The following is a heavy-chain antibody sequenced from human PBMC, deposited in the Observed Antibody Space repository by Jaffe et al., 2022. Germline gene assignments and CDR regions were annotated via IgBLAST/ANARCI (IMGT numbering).Heavy chain of an antibody. J-gene: IGHJ4*02. CDR2: INEDGSDK. D-gene: IGHD6-6*01. CDR3: ARASRGAPEEY. V-gene: IGHV3-7*05. Sequence: EVQLVESGGGLVQPGGSLRLSCAVSGFTFSNSWMCWVRQAPGRGLEWVASINEDGSDKYYVDSVKGRFTISRDNAKNSLYLQMNSLRAEDTAVYYCARASRGAPEEYWGRGTLVTVSS. CDR1: GFTFSNSW.